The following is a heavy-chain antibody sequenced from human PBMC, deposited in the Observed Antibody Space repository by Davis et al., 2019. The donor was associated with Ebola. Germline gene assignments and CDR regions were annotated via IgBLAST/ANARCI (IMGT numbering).Heavy chain of an antibody. V-gene: IGHV4-34*01. CDR2: INHSGST. Sequence: PSETLSLTCAVYGGSFSGYYWSWIRQPPGKGLEWIGEINHSGSTNYNPSLKSRVTISVDTSKNQFSLKLSSVTAADTAVYYCANQSMGFGELLGYYGMDVWGQGTTVTVSS. CDR1: GGSFSGYY. CDR3: ANQSMGFGELLGYYGMDV. D-gene: IGHD3-10*01. J-gene: IGHJ6*02.